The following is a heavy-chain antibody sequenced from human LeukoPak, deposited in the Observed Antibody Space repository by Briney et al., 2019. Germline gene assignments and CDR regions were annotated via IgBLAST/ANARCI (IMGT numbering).Heavy chain of an antibody. Sequence: PGGSLRLSCAASGFTFSNYGMHWVRQAPGKGLEWVAVISYDGINKYYADSVKGRFTISRDNSKNTLYLQMNSLRAEDTAVYYCARDRRIAARPPTYWGQGTLVTVSS. J-gene: IGHJ4*02. V-gene: IGHV3-30*03. CDR2: ISYDGINK. D-gene: IGHD6-6*01. CDR3: ARDRRIAARPPTY. CDR1: GFTFSNYG.